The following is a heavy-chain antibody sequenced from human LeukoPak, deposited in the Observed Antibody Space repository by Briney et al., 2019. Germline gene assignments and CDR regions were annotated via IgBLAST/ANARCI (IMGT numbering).Heavy chain of an antibody. CDR3: AREGTWGNWYFDV. D-gene: IGHD1-14*01. CDR1: GFTFTSHG. J-gene: IGHJ2*01. Sequence: HAGGSLRLSCAASGFTFTSHGMHWVRQAPGKGLEWMVVISRDGQTKYYADSVKGRFIISRDNPQKTVYLEMNSLRDADTAVYYCAREGTWGNWYFDVWGRGTLVTVSS. CDR2: ISRDGQTK. V-gene: IGHV3-30*03.